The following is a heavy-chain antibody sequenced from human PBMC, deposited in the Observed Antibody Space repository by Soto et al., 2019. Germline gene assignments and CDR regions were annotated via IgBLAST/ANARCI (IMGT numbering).Heavy chain of an antibody. V-gene: IGHV1-69*01. CDR2: IIPIFGTA. D-gene: IGHD6-6*01. Sequence: QVQLVQSGAEVKKPGSSVKVSCKASGGTFSSYAISWVRQAPGQGLEWMGGIIPIFGTANYAQKFQGRFTITADESTSTDYMDLSSLRYEATAVYYCARSQSSSYGGYCDYWGQGTLVTVSA. CDR1: GGTFSSYA. CDR3: ARSQSSSYGGYCDY. J-gene: IGHJ4*02.